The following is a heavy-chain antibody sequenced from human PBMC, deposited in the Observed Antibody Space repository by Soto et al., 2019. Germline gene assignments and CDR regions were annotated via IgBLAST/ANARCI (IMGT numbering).Heavy chain of an antibody. V-gene: IGHV1-18*01. J-gene: IGHJ5*02. CDR1: GYTFTGYG. CDR3: ARERVIVATIRGICFDP. Sequence: GASVKVSCKASGYTFTGYGISWVRQVPGQGLEWMGWISGYNGKTNYAQQLQGRVTMTTETSTSTAYMEVSSLRSEDTAVYYCARERVIVATIRGICFDPWGQGTLVTVSS. D-gene: IGHD5-12*01. CDR2: ISGYNGKT.